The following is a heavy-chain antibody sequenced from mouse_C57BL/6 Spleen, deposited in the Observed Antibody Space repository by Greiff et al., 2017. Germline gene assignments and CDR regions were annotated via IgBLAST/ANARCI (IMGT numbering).Heavy chain of an antibody. Sequence: VQLQQSGPELVKPGASVKLSCKASGYTFTSYAIHWVKQRPGQGLEWIGWIYPRDGSTKYNEKFKGKATLTVDTSSSTAYMELHSLTSEDSAVYYCARSFYYDAVDYWGQGTSVTVSS. D-gene: IGHD2-1*01. V-gene: IGHV1-85*01. CDR1: GYTFTSYA. CDR2: IYPRDGST. J-gene: IGHJ4*01. CDR3: ARSFYYDAVDY.